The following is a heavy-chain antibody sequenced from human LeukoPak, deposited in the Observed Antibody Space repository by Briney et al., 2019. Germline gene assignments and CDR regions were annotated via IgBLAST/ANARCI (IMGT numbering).Heavy chain of an antibody. CDR2: INPNSGGT. Sequence: ASVKVSCKASGYTFTGYYMHWVRQAPGQGLEWMGRINPNSGGTNYAQKFQGRVTMTRDTSISTAYMELSGLRSDDTAVYYCARGHYYYYYMDVWGKGTTVTVSS. CDR1: GYTFTGYY. J-gene: IGHJ6*03. CDR3: ARGHYYYYYMDV. V-gene: IGHV1-2*06.